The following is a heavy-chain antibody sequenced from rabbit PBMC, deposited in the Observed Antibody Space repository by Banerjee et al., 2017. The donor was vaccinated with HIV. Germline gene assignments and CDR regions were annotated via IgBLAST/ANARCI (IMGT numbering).Heavy chain of an antibody. CDR1: GFSFSNKCV. Sequence: QSLEESGGGLVQPEGSLTLTCKASGFSFSNKCVMCWVRQAPGKGLEWIACIYVGSGGTTYYASWAKGRFTISKTSSTTVTLEMTSLTAADTATYFCARDLAGVIGWNFGLWGQGTLVTVS. J-gene: IGHJ3*01. CDR3: ARDLAGVIGWNFGL. V-gene: IGHV1S40*01. D-gene: IGHD4-1*01. CDR2: IYVGSGGTT.